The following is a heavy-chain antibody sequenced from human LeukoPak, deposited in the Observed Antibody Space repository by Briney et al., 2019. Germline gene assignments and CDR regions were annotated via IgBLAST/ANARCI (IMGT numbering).Heavy chain of an antibody. D-gene: IGHD3-10*01. CDR3: ARNITILRAIFDDIDY. J-gene: IGHJ4*02. CDR1: GFTFSNYW. CDR2: IKTDGSST. Sequence: SGGSLRLSCAASGFTFSNYWMHWVRQVPGKGLMWVSRIKTDGSSTSYADSVKGRFTISRDNAKNTLYLQMNSLRSDDTAVYYCARNITILRAIFDDIDYCGQGTLVTVSS. V-gene: IGHV3-74*01.